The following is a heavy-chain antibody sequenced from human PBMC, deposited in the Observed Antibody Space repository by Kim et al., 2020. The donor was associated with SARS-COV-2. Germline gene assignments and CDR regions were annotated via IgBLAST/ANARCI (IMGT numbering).Heavy chain of an antibody. CDR3: ARDDVVVPAAFGRDYYYYGMDV. V-gene: IGHV1-69*13. J-gene: IGHJ6*02. CDR1: GGTFSSYA. CDR2: IIPICGTA. Sequence: SVKVSCKASGGTFSSYAISWVRQAPGQGLEWMGGIIPICGTANYAQKFQGRVTVTADESTSTADMELGSLRSEDTAVYYCARDDVVVPAAFGRDYYYYGMDVWGQGTTVTVAS. D-gene: IGHD2-2*01.